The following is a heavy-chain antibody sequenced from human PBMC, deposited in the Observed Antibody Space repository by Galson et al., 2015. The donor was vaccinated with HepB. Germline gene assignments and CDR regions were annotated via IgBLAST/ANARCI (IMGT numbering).Heavy chain of an antibody. CDR3: AKELPRYCSSTSCSYFDY. V-gene: IGHV3-30*18. CDR2: ISYDGSNK. J-gene: IGHJ4*02. Sequence: SLRLSCAASGFTFSSYGMHWVRQAPGKGLEWVAVISYDGSNKYYADSVKGRFTISRDNSKNTLYLQMNSLRAEDTAVYYCAKELPRYCSSTSCSYFDYWGQGTLVTVSS. D-gene: IGHD2-2*01. CDR1: GFTFSSYG.